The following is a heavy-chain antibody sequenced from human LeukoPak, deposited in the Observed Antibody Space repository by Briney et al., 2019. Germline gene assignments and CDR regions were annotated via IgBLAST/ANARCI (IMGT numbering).Heavy chain of an antibody. D-gene: IGHD6-13*01. CDR2: IYYSGST. Sequence: SETLSLTCTVSGGSISSSSYYWGWIRQPPGKGLERIGSIYYSGSTYYNPSLKSRVTISVDTSKNQFSLKLSSVTAADTAVYYCASHRRQQLPGYWGQGTLVTVSS. CDR3: ASHRRQQLPGY. V-gene: IGHV4-39*01. J-gene: IGHJ4*02. CDR1: GGSISSSSYY.